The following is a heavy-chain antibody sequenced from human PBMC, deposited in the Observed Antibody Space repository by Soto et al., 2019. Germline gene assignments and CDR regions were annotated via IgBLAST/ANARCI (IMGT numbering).Heavy chain of an antibody. CDR3: AIAPLGVVFDWFDH. J-gene: IGHJ5*02. D-gene: IGHD3-3*01. CDR2: ISGSGGST. V-gene: IGHV3-23*01. Sequence: EVQLLESGGGLVQPGGSLRLSCAASGFTFSSYAMSWVRQAPGKGLEWVSAISGSGGSTYYADSVKGRFTIARDNSKNTVYVQMNSLRAEDTAVYDCAIAPLGVVFDWFDHWGQGTLVTVSS. CDR1: GFTFSSYA.